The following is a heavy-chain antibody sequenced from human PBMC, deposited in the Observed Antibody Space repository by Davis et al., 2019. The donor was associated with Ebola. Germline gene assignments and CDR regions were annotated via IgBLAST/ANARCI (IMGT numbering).Heavy chain of an antibody. CDR2: ISGSGGST. CDR1: GFTVSSNY. J-gene: IGHJ4*02. Sequence: GGSLRLSCAASGFTVSSNYMSWVRQAPGKGLEWVSAISGSGGSTYYADSVKGRFTISRDNSKNTLYLQMNSLRAEDTAVYYCAKGQYDFWSGSWPFDYWGQGTLVTVSS. CDR3: AKGQYDFWSGSWPFDY. D-gene: IGHD3-3*01. V-gene: IGHV3-23*01.